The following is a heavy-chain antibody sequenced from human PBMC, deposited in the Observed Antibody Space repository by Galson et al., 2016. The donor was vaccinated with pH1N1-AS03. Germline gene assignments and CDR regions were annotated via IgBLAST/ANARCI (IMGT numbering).Heavy chain of an antibody. CDR1: GGSSSEYSSSEYY. V-gene: IGHV4-61*08. CDR2: THISGKI. CDR3: TREATTCGCDI. J-gene: IGHJ3*02. Sequence: SETLSLTCTVSGGSSSEYSSSEYYWNWIRQPPGQGLEWIGYTHISGKINYNPSLKSRVTISLDTSKNQLSLKLTSVTAADTAMYYCTREATTCGCDIWGQGTVVTVSS. D-gene: IGHD4-17*01.